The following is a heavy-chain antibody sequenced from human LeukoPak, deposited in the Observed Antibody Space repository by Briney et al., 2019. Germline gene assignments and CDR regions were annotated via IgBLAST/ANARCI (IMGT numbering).Heavy chain of an antibody. CDR3: AHIDADVALVRGVPDY. J-gene: IGHJ4*02. CDR2: ICWVDNK. V-gene: IGHV2-5*02. Sequence: ESGPTLVKPTQTLTLTCTFSGFSLSTSGVAVGWIRQPPGKALEWLALICWVDNKHYSPSLKSRLAITKDTSKNQVVLTITNLDPVDTATYYCAHIDADVALVRGVPDYWGQGTLVTVSS. CDR1: GFSLSTSGVA. D-gene: IGHD3-10*01.